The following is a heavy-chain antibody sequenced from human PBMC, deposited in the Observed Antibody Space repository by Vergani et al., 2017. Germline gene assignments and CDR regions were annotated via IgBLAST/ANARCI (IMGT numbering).Heavy chain of an antibody. D-gene: IGHD3-22*01. CDR2: MIPTFDSK. J-gene: IGHJ5*02. V-gene: IGHV1-69*13. CDR1: GDTFSNYA. CDR3: ARGASYVDSGGYADT. Sequence: QVQLLQSGAAVRKPGSSVTVSCKASGDTFSNYAITWVRQAPGQGLQWMGRMIPTFDSKNYAPSFQGRVTLTAHASASKAYMELTSLTSEDTAVYFCARGASYVDSGGYADTWGQGTLVTVS.